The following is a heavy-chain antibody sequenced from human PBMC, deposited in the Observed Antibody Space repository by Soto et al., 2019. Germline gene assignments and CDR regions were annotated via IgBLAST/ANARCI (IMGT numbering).Heavy chain of an antibody. CDR3: ARGRGSSSSGGG. D-gene: IGHD6-6*01. V-gene: IGHV4-39*01. CDR2: IYYSGST. J-gene: IGHJ4*02. CDR1: GGSISSSSYY. Sequence: SETLSLTCTVSGGSISSSSYYWGWIRQPPGKGLEWIGSIYYSGSTYYNPSLKSRVTISVDTSKNQFSLKLSSVTAADTAVYYCARGRGSSSSGGGWGQGTLVTVSS.